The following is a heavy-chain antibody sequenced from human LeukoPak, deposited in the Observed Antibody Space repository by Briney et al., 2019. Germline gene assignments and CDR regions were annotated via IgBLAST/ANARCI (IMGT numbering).Heavy chain of an antibody. J-gene: IGHJ4*02. Sequence: GGSLRLSCAASGFTFSSYGMHWFRQAPGKGLEWVAVIWYDGSNKYYADSVKGRFTISRDNSKNTLYLQMNSLRAEDTAVYYCAKDFWSGYYMFDYWGQGTLVTVSS. CDR2: IWYDGSNK. D-gene: IGHD3-3*01. V-gene: IGHV3-33*06. CDR3: AKDFWSGYYMFDY. CDR1: GFTFSSYG.